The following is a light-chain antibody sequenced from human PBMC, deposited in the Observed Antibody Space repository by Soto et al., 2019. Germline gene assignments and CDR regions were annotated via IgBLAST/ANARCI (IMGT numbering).Light chain of an antibody. V-gene: IGLV1-40*01. Sequence: QLVLTQPPSVSGAPGQRVIISCTGSPSNIGAGYAVHWYRRLPGTAPKLLISGNNNPPSAVPDRFSGSKSGTSASLAIAGLQAEDDADYYCQSYDSRLSMWVFGVGTKLTVL. CDR3: QSYDSRLSMWV. J-gene: IGLJ3*02. CDR1: PSNIGAGYA. CDR2: GNN.